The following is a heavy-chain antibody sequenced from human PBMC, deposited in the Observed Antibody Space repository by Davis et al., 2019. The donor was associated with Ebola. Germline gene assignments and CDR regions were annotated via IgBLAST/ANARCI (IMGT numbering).Heavy chain of an antibody. CDR2: IKQDGSEK. D-gene: IGHD2-2*01. J-gene: IGHJ5*01. CDR3: AREEGSSRWQNNWFDY. V-gene: IGHV3-7*01. Sequence: GESLKISCAASGFTFSSYWMSWVRQAPGKGLEWVANIKQDGSEKCYVDSVKGRFTISIDDSKNTLYLQMNSLRVEDTAIYYCAREEGSSRWQNNWFDYWGQGTLVTVSS. CDR1: GFTFSSYW.